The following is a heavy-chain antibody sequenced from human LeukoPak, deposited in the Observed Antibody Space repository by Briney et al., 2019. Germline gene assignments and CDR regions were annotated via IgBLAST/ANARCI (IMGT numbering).Heavy chain of an antibody. CDR1: GDSIRTYY. CDR3: ARQFALTWFDP. CDR2: ISDSGRT. D-gene: IGHD3-16*01. J-gene: IGHJ5*02. Sequence: TSETLSLTCTVSGDSIRTYYWSWIRQPPGKGLEWIGYISDSGRTNYNPSLKSRVSKSPDTSKNQLSLRLSSVTAADTAVYYCARQFALTWFDPWGQGTLVTVSS. V-gene: IGHV4-59*08.